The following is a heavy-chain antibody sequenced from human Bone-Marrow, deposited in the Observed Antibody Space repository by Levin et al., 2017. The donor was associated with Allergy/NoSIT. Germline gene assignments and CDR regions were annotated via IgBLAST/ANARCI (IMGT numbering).Heavy chain of an antibody. D-gene: IGHD4/OR15-4a*01. V-gene: IGHV3-21*06. CDR3: ARGSLAKTYFDNGAYFSVYYFDY. CDR1: GFTFSSYA. J-gene: IGHJ4*02. CDR2: TSKSNDYI. Sequence: RGESLKISCAASGFTFSSYAMNWVRQSPGKGLEWVASTSKSNDYISYSDSLKGRFTISRDNAKSLLYLQMNSLRAEDTAVYYCARGSLAKTYFDNGAYFSVYYFDYWGQGTLVAVSS.